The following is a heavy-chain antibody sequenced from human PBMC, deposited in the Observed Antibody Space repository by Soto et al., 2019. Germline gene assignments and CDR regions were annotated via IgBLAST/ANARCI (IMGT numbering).Heavy chain of an antibody. CDR1: GCSFTTYY. J-gene: IGHJ4*02. D-gene: IGHD3-10*01. CDR2: IDPRRGGN. CDR3: ATDDYGIFAY. Sequence: ASVKVSCKVSGCSFTTYYIHWVRQAPGKGLAGMGWIDPRRGGNDQEQQFQGRVTMTRNTSINTVYMDPSGLTSDDTARYYCATDDYGIFAYWGQGSLVTVSS. V-gene: IGHV1-2*02.